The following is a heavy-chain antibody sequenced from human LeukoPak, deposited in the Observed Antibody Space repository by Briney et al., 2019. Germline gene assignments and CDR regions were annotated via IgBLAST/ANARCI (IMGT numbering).Heavy chain of an antibody. V-gene: IGHV1-2*02. CDR1: GYTFTGYY. CDR2: INPNSGGT. D-gene: IGHD6-13*01. CDR3: ARVAGIAAAGRWFDP. J-gene: IGHJ5*02. Sequence: ASVKVSCKASGYTFTGYYMHWVRQAPGQGLEWMGWINPNSGGTNYAQKFQGRVTMTRDTSISTAYMELSRLRSDDTAVYYCARVAGIAAAGRWFDPWGQGTLVTVSS.